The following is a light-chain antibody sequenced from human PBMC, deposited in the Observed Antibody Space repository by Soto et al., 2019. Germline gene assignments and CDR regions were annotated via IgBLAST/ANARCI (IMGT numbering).Light chain of an antibody. CDR3: QQYNRWFSIT. Sequence: TPSPATLSVSPGERVTLSCRASQDISNKLSWYQQKPGQAPRLLIYGASLRATGIPGRFTGSGPGTEFALTIISLQSEDLATYYCQQYNRWFSITFGQGTRLEIK. CDR2: GAS. V-gene: IGKV3-15*01. CDR1: QDISNK. J-gene: IGKJ5*01.